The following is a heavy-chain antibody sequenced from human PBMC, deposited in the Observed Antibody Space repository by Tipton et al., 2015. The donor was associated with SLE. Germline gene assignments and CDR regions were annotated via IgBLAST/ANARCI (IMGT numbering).Heavy chain of an antibody. D-gene: IGHD6-6*01. V-gene: IGHV4-61*08. CDR2: INHSGST. J-gene: IGHJ2*01. CDR3: ARGLGDIAARTSWYFDL. Sequence: TLSLTCTVSGGSISSGDYYWSWIRQPPGKGLEWIGEINHSGSTNYNPSLKSRVTISVDTSKNQFSLKLSSVTAADTAVYYCARGLGDIAARTSWYFDLWGRGTLVTVSS. CDR1: GGSISSGDYY.